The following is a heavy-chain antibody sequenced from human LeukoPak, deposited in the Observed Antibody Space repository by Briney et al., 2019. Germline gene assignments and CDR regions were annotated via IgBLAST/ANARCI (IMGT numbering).Heavy chain of an antibody. Sequence: GGSLRLSCAASGFTVSSNYMSWVRQAPGKGLEWVSVIYSGGSTYYADSVKGRFTISRDNSKNTLYLQMNSLRAKDTAVYYCARDGRAGYCSGGSCYSDYWGQGTLVTVSS. D-gene: IGHD2-15*01. J-gene: IGHJ4*02. CDR1: GFTVSSNY. V-gene: IGHV3-66*02. CDR2: IYSGGST. CDR3: ARDGRAGYCSGGSCYSDY.